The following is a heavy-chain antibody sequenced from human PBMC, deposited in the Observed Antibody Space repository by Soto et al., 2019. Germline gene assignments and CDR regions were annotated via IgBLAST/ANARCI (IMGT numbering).Heavy chain of an antibody. J-gene: IGHJ4*02. CDR1: GFTFSSYA. CDR2: ISGSGGST. Sequence: GGSLRLSCAASGFTFSSYAMSWVRQAPGKGLEWVSAISGSGGSTYYADSVKGRFTISRDNSKNTLYLQMNSLRAEDTAVYYCAKDPRFIVVVVAATRGHDYWGQGTLVTVSS. V-gene: IGHV3-23*01. CDR3: AKDPRFIVVVVAATRGHDY. D-gene: IGHD2-15*01.